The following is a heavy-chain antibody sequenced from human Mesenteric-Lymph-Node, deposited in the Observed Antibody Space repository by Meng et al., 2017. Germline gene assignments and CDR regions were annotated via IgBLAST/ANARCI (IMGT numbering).Heavy chain of an antibody. CDR3: ARIRWELGWSFDS. CDR2: IYYSGST. CDR1: GGSISSYY. Sequence: SETLSLTCTVSGGSISSYYWSWIRQPPGKGLEWIEYIYYSGSTNYNPSLKSRVTMSVDTSKNQFSLKLSSVTAADTAVYYCARIRWELGWSFDSWGQGTLVTVSS. V-gene: IGHV4-59*01. J-gene: IGHJ4*02. D-gene: IGHD3-10*01.